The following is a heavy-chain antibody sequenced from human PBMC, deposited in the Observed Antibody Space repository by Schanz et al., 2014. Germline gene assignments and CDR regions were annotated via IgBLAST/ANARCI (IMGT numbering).Heavy chain of an antibody. D-gene: IGHD2-15*01. CDR2: IRSDGSNE. J-gene: IGHJ3*02. CDR3: AKDMEGYCDTMTCPIPAFDI. Sequence: QVQLVESGGGLVKPGGSLRLSCTASGFTFSFSGMQWVRQAPGKGLEWVAFIRSDGSNENYADSVRGRFTISRDNSKNTLYLQMNSLRAEDTALYYCAKDMEGYCDTMTCPIPAFDIWGQGTMVTVSS. CDR1: GFTFSFSG. V-gene: IGHV3-30*02.